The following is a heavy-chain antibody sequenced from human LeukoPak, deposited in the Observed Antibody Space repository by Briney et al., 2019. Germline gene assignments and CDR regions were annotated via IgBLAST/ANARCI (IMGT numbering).Heavy chain of an antibody. J-gene: IGHJ1*01. CDR3: ARGRSDYYDSSGYTFQH. V-gene: IGHV4-30-2*01. D-gene: IGHD3-22*01. Sequence: SQTLSLTCAVSGGSISSGGYSWSWIRQPPGKGLEWIGYIYHSGSTYYNPSLKSRVTISVDRSKNQFSLKLSSVTAADTAVYYCARGRSDYYDSSGYTFQHWGQGTLVTVSS. CDR2: IYHSGST. CDR1: GGSISSGGYS.